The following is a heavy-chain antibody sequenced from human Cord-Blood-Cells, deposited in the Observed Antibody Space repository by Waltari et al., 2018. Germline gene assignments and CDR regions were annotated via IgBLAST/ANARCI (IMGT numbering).Heavy chain of an antibody. J-gene: IGHJ3*02. Sequence: QVQLQESGPGLVKPSQTLSLTCTVSGGSIRSGGYYWSWIRQHPGKGLEWIGYSYYSGSTYYNPSLKSRVTISVDTCKNQFSPKLSSVTAADTAVYYCARGAYERTRIAAAGTAFDIWGQGTMVTVSS. D-gene: IGHD6-13*01. CDR1: GGSIRSGGYY. CDR3: ARGAYERTRIAAAGTAFDI. CDR2: SYYSGST. V-gene: IGHV4-31*03.